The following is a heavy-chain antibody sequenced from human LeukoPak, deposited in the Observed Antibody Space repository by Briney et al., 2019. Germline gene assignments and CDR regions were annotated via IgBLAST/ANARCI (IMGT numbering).Heavy chain of an antibody. Sequence: EASVKVSCKASGYTFTSYDINWVRQATGQGLEWLGWMNPNSGNTGYAQKFRGRVTITRNTSISTAYMELNSLRSEDTAVYYCARDYYGSGSYRLSYDYWGQGTLVTVSS. V-gene: IGHV1-8*03. D-gene: IGHD3-10*01. J-gene: IGHJ4*02. CDR1: GYTFTSYD. CDR3: ARDYYGSGSYRLSYDY. CDR2: MNPNSGNT.